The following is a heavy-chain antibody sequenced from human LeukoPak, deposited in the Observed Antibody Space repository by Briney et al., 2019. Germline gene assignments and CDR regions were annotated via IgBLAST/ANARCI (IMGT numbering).Heavy chain of an antibody. V-gene: IGHV4-59*01. J-gene: IGHJ3*02. CDR3: ARDLGVMVRAFDI. D-gene: IGHD5-18*01. CDR1: GGSISSYY. Sequence: SETLSLTCTVSGGSISSYYWSWIREPPGKRLEWIGYIYYSGSTSYNPSLKSRVTISVDTSKNQISLKLSSVTAADTAVYYCARDLGVMVRAFDIWGQGTMVTVSS. CDR2: IYYSGST.